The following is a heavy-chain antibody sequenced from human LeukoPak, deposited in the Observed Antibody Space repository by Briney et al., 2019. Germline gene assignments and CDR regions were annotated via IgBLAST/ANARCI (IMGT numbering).Heavy chain of an antibody. CDR2: ISGSGGST. CDR3: AKVGGYSYGYEMDV. V-gene: IGHV3-23*01. J-gene: IGHJ6*04. D-gene: IGHD5-18*01. CDR1: GFTFSSYA. Sequence: GSLRLSCAASGFTFSSYAMSWVRQAPGKGLEWVSAISGSGGSTYYADSVKGRFTISRDNSKNTLYLQMNSLRAEDTAVYYCAKVGGYSYGYEMDVWGKGTTVTVSS.